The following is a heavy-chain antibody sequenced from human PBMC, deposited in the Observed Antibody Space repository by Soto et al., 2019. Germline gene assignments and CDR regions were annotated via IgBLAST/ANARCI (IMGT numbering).Heavy chain of an antibody. CDR2: VSYDGSYK. Sequence: PGGSLRLSCAASGFTFSSYAMQWVRQAPGKGLEWVALVSYDGSYKYYADSVKGRFTVSRDNSKNTLYLQMNSLRADDTAVYYCGGMSRYDSSFDYWGQGTLVTVSS. V-gene: IGHV3-30*04. J-gene: IGHJ4*02. D-gene: IGHD5-12*01. CDR1: GFTFSSYA. CDR3: GGMSRYDSSFDY.